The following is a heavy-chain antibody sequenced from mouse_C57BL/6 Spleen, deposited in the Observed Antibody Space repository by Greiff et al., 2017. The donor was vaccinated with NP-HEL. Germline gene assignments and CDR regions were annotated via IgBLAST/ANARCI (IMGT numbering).Heavy chain of an antibody. CDR2: ISSGSSTI. Sequence: EVQRVESGGGLVKPGGSLKLSCAASGFTFSDYGMHWVRQAPEKGLEWVAYISSGSSTIYYADTVKGRFPISRDNAKNTLFLQMTSLRSEDTAMYYCARWYYFDYWGRGTTLTVSS. CDR1: GFTFSDYG. CDR3: ARWYYFDY. V-gene: IGHV5-17*01. J-gene: IGHJ2*01.